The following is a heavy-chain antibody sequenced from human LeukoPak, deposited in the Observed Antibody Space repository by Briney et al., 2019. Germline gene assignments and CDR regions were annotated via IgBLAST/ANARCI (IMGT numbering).Heavy chain of an antibody. CDR1: GFSFSDYA. D-gene: IGHD1-26*01. V-gene: IGHV3-30*03. CDR2: ISYDGSDK. J-gene: IGHJ4*02. CDR3: EGGSYSSAY. Sequence: PGGSLRLSCAASGFSFSDYAMHWVRQAPGKGLEWVAAISYDGSDKYHVDSVKGRFLISRDNSKNTLYLHMNSLRPEDTAIYYCEGGSYSSAYWGQGTLVTVSS.